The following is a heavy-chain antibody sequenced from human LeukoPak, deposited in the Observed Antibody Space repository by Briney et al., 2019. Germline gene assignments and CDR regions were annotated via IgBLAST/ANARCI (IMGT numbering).Heavy chain of an antibody. CDR3: ARQTSSDSSGYYPADFDY. V-gene: IGHV4-59*08. J-gene: IGHJ4*02. D-gene: IGHD3-22*01. CDR2: IYYSGST. Sequence: PSETLSLTCTVSGGSISSYYWSWIRQPPGKGLEWIGYIYYSGSTNYNPSLKSRATISVDTSKNHFSLKLSSVTAADTAVYYCARQTSSDSSGYYPADFDYWGQGTLVTVSS. CDR1: GGSISSYY.